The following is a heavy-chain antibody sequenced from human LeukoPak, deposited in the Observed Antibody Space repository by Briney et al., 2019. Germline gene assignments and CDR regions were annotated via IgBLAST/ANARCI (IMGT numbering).Heavy chain of an antibody. CDR1: GYTFSKYD. Sequence: GGSLRLSCAASGYTFSKYDMSWVRQARGKGREWVSTITSSGASTDYADSVKGRFTISRDNSKNMLYLQMNSLRVEDTAVYYCAKGGPVVASAFDYWGRGTLVTVSS. CDR3: AKGGPVVASAFDY. J-gene: IGHJ4*02. V-gene: IGHV3-23*01. D-gene: IGHD2-15*01. CDR2: ITSSGAST.